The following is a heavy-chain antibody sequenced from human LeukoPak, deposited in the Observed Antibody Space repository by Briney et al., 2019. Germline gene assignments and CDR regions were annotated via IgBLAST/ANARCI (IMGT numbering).Heavy chain of an antibody. CDR2: RSSTGIT. CDR1: GGSISISNYF. Sequence: SETLSLTCSVSGGSISISNYFWGWIRQPPGKGLEWTASRSSTGITHYHSSLESRISVSVETSKSQFSLRLTSLTAADTAVYYCAFSGWFWGAFDYWGQGILVTVSS. D-gene: IGHD6-19*01. J-gene: IGHJ4*02. CDR3: AFSGWFWGAFDY. V-gene: IGHV4-39*01.